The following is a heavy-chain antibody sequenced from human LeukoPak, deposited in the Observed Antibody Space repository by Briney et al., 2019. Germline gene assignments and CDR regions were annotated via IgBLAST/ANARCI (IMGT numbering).Heavy chain of an antibody. CDR2: INHSGST. CDR1: GVSFSGYY. J-gene: IGHJ4*02. D-gene: IGHD3-22*01. Sequence: PSETLSLTCAVYGVSFSGYYWSWIRQPPGKGLEWIGEINHSGSTNYNPSLKSRVTISVDTSKNQFSLKQSSVTAADTAVYYCARGGDYYDSSGYYYYFDYWGQGTLVTVSS. CDR3: ARGGDYYDSSGYYYYFDY. V-gene: IGHV4-34*01.